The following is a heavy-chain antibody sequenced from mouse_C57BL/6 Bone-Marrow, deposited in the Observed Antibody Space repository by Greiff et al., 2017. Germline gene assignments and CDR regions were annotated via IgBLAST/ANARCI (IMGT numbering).Heavy chain of an antibody. CDR1: GYTFTSYG. CDR3: ATLGSTSYAMDY. Sequence: QVQLKESGAELARPGASVKLSCKASGYTFTSYGISWVKQRTGQGLEWIGEIYPRSGNTYYNEKFKGKATLTADKSSSTAYMELRSLPSEDSAVYFCATLGSTSYAMDYWGQGTSVTVSS. J-gene: IGHJ4*01. CDR2: IYPRSGNT. V-gene: IGHV1-81*01. D-gene: IGHD1-1*01.